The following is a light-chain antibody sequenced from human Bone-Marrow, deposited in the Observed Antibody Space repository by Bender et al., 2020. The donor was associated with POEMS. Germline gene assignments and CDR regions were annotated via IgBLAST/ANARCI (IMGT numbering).Light chain of an antibody. V-gene: IGLV2-23*01. J-gene: IGLJ3*02. CDR1: SSDIGSYNL. Sequence: HSALTQPASVSGSPGQSITISCTGTSSDIGSYNLVSWFQQPPGRAPQLLIYGGTKRPSGFSERFSASKSGNTASLTISGLQAEDEATYYCCSYVDSSTWVFGGGTKVPVL. CDR2: GGT. CDR3: CSYVDSSTWV.